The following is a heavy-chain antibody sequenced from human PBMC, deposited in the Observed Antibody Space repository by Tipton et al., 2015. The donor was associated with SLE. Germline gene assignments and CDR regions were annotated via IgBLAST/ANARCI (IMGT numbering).Heavy chain of an antibody. CDR2: TNPSGNT. V-gene: IGHV4-34*01. CDR1: GGSFSGYS. Sequence: TLSLTCAVYGGSFSGYSWSWIRQPPGKGLEWIGQTNPSGNTNYNPSLKSRVTISIDTSKNQFSLKLSSVTAADTAVYYCAREVITITDPDAFDIWGQGTMVTVSS. CDR3: AREVITITDPDAFDI. D-gene: IGHD2-21*01. J-gene: IGHJ3*02.